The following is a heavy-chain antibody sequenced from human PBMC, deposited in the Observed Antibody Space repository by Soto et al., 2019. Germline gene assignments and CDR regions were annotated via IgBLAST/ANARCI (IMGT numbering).Heavy chain of an antibody. CDR3: ARWGSRYALDY. CDR1: GDTFRSFP. Sequence: QVQQVQSGAEVKKPGSSVKVACKASGDTFRSFPISWVRQAPGQGLEWMGGIIPIVGTAKSAQKCQGRLTITADEATSTGEMELSSLTAEDTAVYYCARWGSRYALDYWGQGTLVTVSS. D-gene: IGHD3-16*01. V-gene: IGHV1-69*01. CDR2: IIPIVGTA. J-gene: IGHJ4*02.